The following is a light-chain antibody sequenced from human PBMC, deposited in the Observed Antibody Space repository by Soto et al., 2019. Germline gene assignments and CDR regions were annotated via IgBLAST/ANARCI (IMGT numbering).Light chain of an antibody. CDR1: QSINSH. Sequence: DIQMTQSPSSLSASVGDRVTITCRASQSINSHLTWYQQKPGTPPKLLIHTTSSLQSGVPSRFSGSGTGTDFTLTISSLQPEDFATYYCQQCDSTPQTFGGGTKVE. CDR2: TTS. V-gene: IGKV1-39*01. CDR3: QQCDSTPQT. J-gene: IGKJ4*01.